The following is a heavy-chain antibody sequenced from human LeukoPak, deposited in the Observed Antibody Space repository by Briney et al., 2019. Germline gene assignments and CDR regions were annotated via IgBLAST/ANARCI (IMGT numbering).Heavy chain of an antibody. CDR2: IYKNGNA. CDR1: GGSISSGGDF. CDR3: ARGLVVPSATT. V-gene: IGHV4-31*03. D-gene: IGHD2-2*01. J-gene: IGHJ3*01. Sequence: PSQTLSLTCTVSGGSISSGGDFWTWLRQLPGKGLEWIGYIYKNGNAYYNPSLKSRVTISVDTSRNQFSLKLSAVTAAYTAVYHRARGLVVPSATTWGQGTTVTVSS.